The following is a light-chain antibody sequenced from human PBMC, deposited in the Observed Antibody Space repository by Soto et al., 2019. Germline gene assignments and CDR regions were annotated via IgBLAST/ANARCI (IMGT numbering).Light chain of an antibody. CDR3: QQYSNWPFT. J-gene: IGKJ3*01. CDR2: GAS. V-gene: IGKV3-15*01. Sequence: EIVMTQSPATLPVSPGDRATLSCRASQSVSNKLAWYQQKPGQAPSLLTYGASTRATGIPARFSGSGSGTEFTLTISSLQSEDFAVYYCQQYSNWPFTFGPGTKVDMK. CDR1: QSVSNK.